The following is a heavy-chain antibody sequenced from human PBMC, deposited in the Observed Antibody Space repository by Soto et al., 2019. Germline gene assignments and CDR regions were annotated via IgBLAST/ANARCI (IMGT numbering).Heavy chain of an antibody. CDR3: ARGSWDDVSGHYYIDV. Sequence: QVQLQQSGPGLVKPSQSLSLTCAISGDSVSRNSAAWNWIRQTPSRGLEWLGRTYYRSRWLNNYALSVNSRITINPDTSTNQFSLQLDSVTPDDTAVYYCARGSWDDVSGHYYIDVWGKGTTVTVSS. CDR1: GDSVSRNSAA. J-gene: IGHJ6*03. CDR2: TYYRSRWLN. V-gene: IGHV6-1*01. D-gene: IGHD5-12*01.